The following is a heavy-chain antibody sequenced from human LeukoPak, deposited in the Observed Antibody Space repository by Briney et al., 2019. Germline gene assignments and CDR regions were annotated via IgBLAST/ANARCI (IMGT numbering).Heavy chain of an antibody. CDR3: ARGYCSGGSCYRPYYFDY. CDR2: ISSSSSYI. D-gene: IGHD2-15*01. CDR1: GFTFSSYS. J-gene: IGHJ4*02. Sequence: PGGSLRLSCAASGFTFSSYSMNWVRQAPGKGLEWVSSISSSSSYIYYADSVKGRFTISRDNAKNSLYLQMISLRAEDTAVYYCARGYCSGGSCYRPYYFDYWGQGTLVTVSS. V-gene: IGHV3-21*01.